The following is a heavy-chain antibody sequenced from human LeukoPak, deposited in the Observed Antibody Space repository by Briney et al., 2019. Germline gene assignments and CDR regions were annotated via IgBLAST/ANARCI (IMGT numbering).Heavy chain of an antibody. D-gene: IGHD6-19*01. V-gene: IGHV1-18*01. CDR2: ISAYNGNT. Sequence: ASVKVSCKASGYTFTSYGISWGRQAPRQGVEGMGWISAYNGNTNYAQKLQGRVTMTTDTSTSTVYMELRSLRSDDTAVYYCARVYSSGPFDPWGQGTLVTVSS. CDR1: GYTFTSYG. J-gene: IGHJ5*02. CDR3: ARVYSSGPFDP.